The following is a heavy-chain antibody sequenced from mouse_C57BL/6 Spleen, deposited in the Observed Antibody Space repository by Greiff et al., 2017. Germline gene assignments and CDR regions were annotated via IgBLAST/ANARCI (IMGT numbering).Heavy chain of an antibody. CDR3: AREGVYGNLYYVDY. CDR2: IDPKSGGT. Sequence: QVQLQQPGAELVKPGASVKLSCKASGYTFTSYWMHWVKQRPGRGLAWIGRIDPKSGGTKYNEKFKSKATLTVDKPSSTAYMQLSNLTSEDSAVYYCAREGVYGNLYYVDYWGQGTTLTVSS. J-gene: IGHJ2*01. V-gene: IGHV1-72*01. D-gene: IGHD2-1*01. CDR1: GYTFTSYW.